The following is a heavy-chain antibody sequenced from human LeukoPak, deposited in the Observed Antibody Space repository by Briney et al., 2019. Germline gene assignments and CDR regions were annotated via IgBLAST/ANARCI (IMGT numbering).Heavy chain of an antibody. D-gene: IGHD3-22*01. CDR2: ISARGNYT. J-gene: IGHJ4*02. V-gene: IGHV3-23*01. Sequence: GGSVRLSCAVSGFTFSNYAMSWVRRAPGKGLEWVSTISARGNYTYYADSVKGRFTISRDSSKNTLYLQMNSLRAEDTAVYYCAKDRGGGITMVVLVYDYWGQGTLVTVSS. CDR3: AKDRGGGITMVVLVYDY. CDR1: GFTFSNYA.